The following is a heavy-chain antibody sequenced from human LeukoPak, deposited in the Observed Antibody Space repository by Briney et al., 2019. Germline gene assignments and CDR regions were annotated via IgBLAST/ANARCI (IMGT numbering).Heavy chain of an antibody. CDR3: ARGGTGGYDWWYYYYYMDV. J-gene: IGHJ6*03. CDR2: IYYSGST. V-gene: IGHV4-59*01. Sequence: SETLSLTCTVSGGSISSYYWSWIRQPPGKGLEWIGYIYYSGSTNYNPSLKSRVTISVDTSKDQFSLKLSSVTAADTAVYYCARGGTGGYDWWYYYYYMDVWGKGTTVTISS. CDR1: GGSISSYY. D-gene: IGHD5-12*01.